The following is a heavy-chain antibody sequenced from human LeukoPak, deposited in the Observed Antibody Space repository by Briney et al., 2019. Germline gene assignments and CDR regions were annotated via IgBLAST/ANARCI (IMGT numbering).Heavy chain of an antibody. D-gene: IGHD4-17*01. V-gene: IGHV3-73*01. Sequence: GGSLKLSCAASGFTFSGSAMHWARQASGKGLEWVGRIRSKANSYATAYAASVKGRFTISRDDSKNTAYLQMNSLKTEDTAVYYCTRLHPYGDFDFDYWGQGTLVTVSS. CDR2: IRSKANSYAT. J-gene: IGHJ4*02. CDR3: TRLHPYGDFDFDY. CDR1: GFTFSGSA.